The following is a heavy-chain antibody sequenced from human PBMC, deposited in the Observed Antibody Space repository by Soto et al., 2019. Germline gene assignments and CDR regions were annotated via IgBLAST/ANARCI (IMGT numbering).Heavy chain of an antibody. D-gene: IGHD3-3*01. J-gene: IGHJ6*02. CDR3: ARHGADYDFWSGYPHYYGMDV. Sequence: GSLKISCKCSGYSFTSYWISWVRQMPGKGLEWMGRIDPSDSYTNYSPSFQGHVTISADKSISTAYLQWSSLKASDTAMYYCARHGADYDFWSGYPHYYGMDVWGQGTTVTVSS. V-gene: IGHV5-10-1*01. CDR2: IDPSDSYT. CDR1: GYSFTSYW.